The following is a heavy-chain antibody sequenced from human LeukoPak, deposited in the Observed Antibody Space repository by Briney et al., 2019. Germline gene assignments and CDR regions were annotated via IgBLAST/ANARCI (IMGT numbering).Heavy chain of an antibody. Sequence: ASVKVSCKASGYTFTGYYMHWVRQAPGQGLEWMGWINPNSGGTNYAQKFQGRVTMTRDTSISTAYMELSRLRSDDTAVYYCARVKRAGAYYDFWSGYYLHRAEFQQEFDPWGQGTLVTVSS. CDR3: ARVKRAGAYYDFWSGYYLHRAEFQQEFDP. V-gene: IGHV1-2*02. D-gene: IGHD3-3*01. CDR1: GYTFTGYY. J-gene: IGHJ5*02. CDR2: INPNSGGT.